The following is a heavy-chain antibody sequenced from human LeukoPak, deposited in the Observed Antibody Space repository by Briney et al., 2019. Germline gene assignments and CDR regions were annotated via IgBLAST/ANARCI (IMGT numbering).Heavy chain of an antibody. D-gene: IGHD5-12*01. J-gene: IGHJ4*02. CDR3: AKGVATPMDS. V-gene: IGHV3-30*02. CDR2: IRSDESNK. Sequence: PGRSLSLSCAASAFTSSSYGTHWVRHAPGKGLEWVAFIRSDESNKYYAESVKGRFTISRDNSKNTLYLQMNSLRAEDTAVYYCAKGVATPMDSWGQGALVTVSS. CDR1: AFTSSSYG.